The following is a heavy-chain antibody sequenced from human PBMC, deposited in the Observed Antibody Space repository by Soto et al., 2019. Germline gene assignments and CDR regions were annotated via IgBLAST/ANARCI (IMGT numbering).Heavy chain of an antibody. CDR3: ARAGGVCSGGSYQFDY. V-gene: IGHV1-69*02. J-gene: IGHJ4*02. CDR1: GGTFSSYT. D-gene: IGHD2-15*01. CDR2: IIPILGIA. Sequence: QVQLVQSGAEVKKPGSSVKVSCKASGGTFSSYTISWVRQAPGQGLEWMGRIIPILGIANYAQKLQGRVTITADKXTXXAYMELSSLRSEDTAVYYCARAGGVCSGGSYQFDYWGQGTLVTVSS.